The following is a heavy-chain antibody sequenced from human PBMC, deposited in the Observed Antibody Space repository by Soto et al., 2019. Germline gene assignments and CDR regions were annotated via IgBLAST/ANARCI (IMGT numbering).Heavy chain of an antibody. CDR2: IYESGTI. D-gene: IGHD3-10*01. V-gene: IGHV4-30-2*01. CDR1: GGSIGGAGYS. CDR3: ARAQFYSGSGNYHNLMFDP. J-gene: IGHJ5*02. Sequence: LSLTCAVSGGSIGGAGYSWSWIRQPPGGGLDWIGYIYESGTILYNPSLKTRLTISLNWSDKQFSLTLNSVTAADTAVYYCARAQFYSGSGNYHNLMFDPWGQGTQVTVSS.